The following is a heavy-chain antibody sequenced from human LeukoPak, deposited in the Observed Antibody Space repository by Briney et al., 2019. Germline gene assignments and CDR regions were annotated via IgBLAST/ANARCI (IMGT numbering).Heavy chain of an antibody. CDR1: GYTFTSYD. Sequence: GASVKVSCKASGYTFTSYDIKWVGQATGNGLEWMGWMNPNSGKTGYAQKIQGRVTMTRNTYISTAYMELRSLRSEDTAVYDWARGTGSGYIDYWGQGTLVTVSS. CDR3: ARGTGSGYIDY. V-gene: IGHV1-8*01. J-gene: IGHJ4*02. CDR2: MNPNSGKT. D-gene: IGHD6-19*01.